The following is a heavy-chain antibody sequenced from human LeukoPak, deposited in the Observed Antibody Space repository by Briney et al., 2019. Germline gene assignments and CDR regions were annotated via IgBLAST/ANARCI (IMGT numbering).Heavy chain of an antibody. V-gene: IGHV4-31*03. CDR1: GGSISSGGYY. D-gene: IGHD2-2*01. CDR2: IYYSGST. CDR3: ARCGVVPAAPFDC. J-gene: IGHJ4*02. Sequence: SETLSLTCTVSGGSISSGGYYWSWIRQHPGTGLEWIGYIYYSGSTYYNPSLKSRVTISVDTSKNQFSLKLSSVTAADTAVYYCARCGVVPAAPFDCWGQGTLVTVSS.